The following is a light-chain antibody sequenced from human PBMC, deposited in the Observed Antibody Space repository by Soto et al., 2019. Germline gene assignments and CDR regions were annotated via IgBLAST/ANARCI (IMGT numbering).Light chain of an antibody. J-gene: IGLJ1*01. CDR2: EVS. CDR1: SSDIGTYDY. CDR3: TSYTGDDFTFV. V-gene: IGLV2-8*01. Sequence: QSFLTQPPSASGSVGQSVTISCTGTSSDIGTYDYVSWYQQHPGRAPKLIIFEVSKRPSGVPDRFSGSKSGNTASLIVSGLQPDDEAEYHCTSYTGDDFTFVFGTGTKVTV.